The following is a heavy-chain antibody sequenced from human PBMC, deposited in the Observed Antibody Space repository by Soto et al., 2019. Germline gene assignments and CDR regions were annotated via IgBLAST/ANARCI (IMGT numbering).Heavy chain of an antibody. CDR3: TAPGYSSSWYDVYMDV. V-gene: IGHV3-15*01. CDR1: GFTFSNAW. J-gene: IGHJ6*03. CDR2: IKSKTDGGTT. Sequence: EVQLVESGGGLVKPGGSLRLSCAASGFTFSNAWMSWVRQAPGKGLEWVGRIKSKTDGGTTDYAAPVKGRFTISRDDSNNTLYLQMNSLKTEDTAVYYCTAPGYSSSWYDVYMDVWGKGTTVTVSS. D-gene: IGHD6-13*01.